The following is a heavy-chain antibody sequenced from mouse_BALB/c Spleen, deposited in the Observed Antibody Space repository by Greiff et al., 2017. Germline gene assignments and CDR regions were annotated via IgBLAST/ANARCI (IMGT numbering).Heavy chain of an antibody. CDR3: ARGSTAYAMDY. Sequence: VKLMESGAELARPGASVKLSCKASGYTFTSYWMQWVKQRPGQGLEWIGAIYPGDGDTRYTQKFKGKATLTADKSSSTAYMQLSSLASEDSAVYYCARGSTAYAMDYWGQGTSVTVSS. D-gene: IGHD1-2*01. CDR2: IYPGDGDT. V-gene: IGHV1-87*01. CDR1: GYTFTSYW. J-gene: IGHJ4*01.